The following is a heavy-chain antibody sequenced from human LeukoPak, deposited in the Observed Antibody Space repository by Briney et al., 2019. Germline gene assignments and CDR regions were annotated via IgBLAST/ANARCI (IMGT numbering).Heavy chain of an antibody. CDR1: GVTFSTYW. CDR3: ARDVGGSLDY. CDR2: IKGDESAR. V-gene: IGHV3-7*01. J-gene: IGHJ4*02. D-gene: IGHD1-26*01. Sequence: GGSLRLSCAASGVTFSTYWMAWVRQAPGKGLEWVANIKGDESARHQADSVKGRFTISRDNAKKSVYLQMSSLRGEDTAVYYCARDVGGSLDYWGQGTLVTVSS.